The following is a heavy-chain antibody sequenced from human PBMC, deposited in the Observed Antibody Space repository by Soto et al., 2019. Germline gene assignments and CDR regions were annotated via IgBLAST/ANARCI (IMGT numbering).Heavy chain of an antibody. J-gene: IGHJ4*02. CDR2: IYYSGST. CDR3: ARGAVWFGELLGHLDY. CDR1: GGSISSGDYY. Sequence: PSETLSLTCTVSGGSISSGDYYWSWIRQPPGKGLEWIGYIYYSGSTYYNPSLKSRVTISVDTSKNQFSLKLSSVTAADTAVYYCARGAVWFGELLGHLDYWGQGTLVTVSS. D-gene: IGHD3-10*01. V-gene: IGHV4-30-4*01.